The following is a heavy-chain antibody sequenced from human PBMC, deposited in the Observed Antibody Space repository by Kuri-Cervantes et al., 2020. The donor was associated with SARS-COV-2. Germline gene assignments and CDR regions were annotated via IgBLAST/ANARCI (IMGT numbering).Heavy chain of an antibody. D-gene: IGHD3-16*02. CDR1: GYSISSGYY. J-gene: IGHJ4*02. Sequence: SETLSLTCAVSGYSISSGYYWGWIRQPPGKGLEWIGSIYHSGSTYYNPSLKSRVTISVDTSKNQFSLKLSSVTAADTAVYYCARAQSITFGGVIVIWTYYFDYWGQGTLVTVSS. CDR3: ARAQSITFGGVIVIWTYYFDY. V-gene: IGHV4-38-2*01. CDR2: IYHSGST.